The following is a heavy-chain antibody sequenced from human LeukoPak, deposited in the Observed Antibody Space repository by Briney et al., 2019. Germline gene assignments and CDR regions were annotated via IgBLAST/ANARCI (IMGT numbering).Heavy chain of an antibody. J-gene: IGHJ6*04. CDR3: VKVGKYYGSGSYKYYYGMDV. CDR1: GFTFSSYA. D-gene: IGHD3-10*01. CDR2: ISSNGGST. V-gene: IGHV3-64D*06. Sequence: GGSLRLSCSASGFTFSSYAMHWVRQAPGKGLEYVSAISSNGGSTYYADSVKGRFTISRDNSKNTLYLQMSSLRAEDTAVCYCVKVGKYYGSGSYKYYYGMDVWGKGTTVTVSS.